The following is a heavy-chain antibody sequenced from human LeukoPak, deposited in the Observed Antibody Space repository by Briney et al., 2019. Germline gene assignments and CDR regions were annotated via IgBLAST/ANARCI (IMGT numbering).Heavy chain of an antibody. V-gene: IGHV3-30*04. J-gene: IGHJ4*02. CDR2: ISYDGSNK. Sequence: PGGSLRLSCAASGVTFSSYAMHGVRQAPGKGLEWVAVISYDGSNKYYADSVKGRFTISRDNSKNTLYLQMNSLRAEDTAVYYCARGGDIVVVPAGALGDYWGQGTLVTVSS. D-gene: IGHD2-2*01. CDR1: GVTFSSYA. CDR3: ARGGDIVVVPAGALGDY.